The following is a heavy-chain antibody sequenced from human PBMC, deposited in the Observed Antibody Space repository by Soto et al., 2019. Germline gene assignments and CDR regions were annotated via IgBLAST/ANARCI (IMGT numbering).Heavy chain of an antibody. Sequence: QVQLQESGPGLVRPSETLSLTCTVSGGSFSSYYWTWIRQSPGKGLEWNGYTYYSGSTDYNPSLRGGFAISIDASKNQFALRLNSMTAADTDVYYCAGRDCSGTNCYYLDYYYMDVWGKGTTVTVSS. CDR1: GGSFSSYY. V-gene: IGHV4-59*08. D-gene: IGHD2-2*01. CDR3: AGRDCSGTNCYYLDYYYMDV. CDR2: TYYSGST. J-gene: IGHJ6*03.